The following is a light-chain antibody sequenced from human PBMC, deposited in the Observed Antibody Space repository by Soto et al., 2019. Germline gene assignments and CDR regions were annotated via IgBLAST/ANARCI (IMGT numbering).Light chain of an antibody. CDR1: QSVSSSY. J-gene: IGKJ1*01. CDR3: QQYGSSRWT. Sequence: ELVLTSSPGTLSLYPGERATLSFSASQSVSSSYLAWYQQKPGQAPRLLIYGASSRATGIPDRFSGSGSGTDFTLTISRLEPEDFAVYYCQQYGSSRWTFGQGTKVDI. CDR2: GAS. V-gene: IGKV3-20*01.